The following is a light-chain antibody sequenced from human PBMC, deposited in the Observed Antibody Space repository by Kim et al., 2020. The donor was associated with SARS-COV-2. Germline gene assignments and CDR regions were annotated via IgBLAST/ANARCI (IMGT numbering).Light chain of an antibody. Sequence: SMTPGNTARITCEGSNIGSKSEQWYQQQPGQAPMLVIYYDSDRPSGIPERFSGSNTGNTATLTISRDEAGDEADYYCQVWDIDVVFGGGTQLTVL. CDR2: YDS. J-gene: IGLJ2*01. CDR3: QVWDIDVV. CDR1: NIGSKS. V-gene: IGLV3-21*04.